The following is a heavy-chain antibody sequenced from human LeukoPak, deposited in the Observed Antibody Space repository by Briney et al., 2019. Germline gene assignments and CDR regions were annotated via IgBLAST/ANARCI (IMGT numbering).Heavy chain of an antibody. Sequence: PGGSLRLSCAASGFTVSSSYMSWVRQAPGKGLEWVSAISGSGGSTYYADSVKGRFTISRDNSKNTLYLQMNSLRAEDTAVYYCAKHVSGRFDYWGQGTLVTVSS. CDR1: GFTVSSSY. D-gene: IGHD3-3*01. V-gene: IGHV3-23*01. CDR3: AKHVSGRFDY. CDR2: ISGSGGST. J-gene: IGHJ4*02.